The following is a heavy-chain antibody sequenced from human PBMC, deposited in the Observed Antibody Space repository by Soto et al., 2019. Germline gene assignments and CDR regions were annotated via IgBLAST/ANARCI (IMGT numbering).Heavy chain of an antibody. J-gene: IGHJ6*02. V-gene: IGHV4-39*01. Sequence: SETLSLTCTVSGGSISSSSYYWGWIRQPPGKGLEWIGSIYYSGSTYYNPSLKSRVTISVDTSKNQFSLKLSSVTAADTAVYYCARHEFDMDVWGQGTTVTVSS. CDR3: ARHEFDMDV. CDR1: GGSISSSSYY. CDR2: IYYSGST. D-gene: IGHD3-10*01.